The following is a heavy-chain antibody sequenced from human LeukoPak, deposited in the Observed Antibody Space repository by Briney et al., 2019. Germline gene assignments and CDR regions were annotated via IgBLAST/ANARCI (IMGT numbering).Heavy chain of an antibody. V-gene: IGHV3-7*01. Sequence: GGSLRLSCAASGFTYTDYWMTWIRQSPEKGLEWAAHISNDGSVTYYGESVKGRFTISRDNAKNSVYLQMNNLRVEDTAVYYCVVEAANYWGQGTVVTVSP. CDR3: VVEAANY. CDR1: GFTYTDYW. CDR2: ISNDGSVT. D-gene: IGHD1-26*01. J-gene: IGHJ4*02.